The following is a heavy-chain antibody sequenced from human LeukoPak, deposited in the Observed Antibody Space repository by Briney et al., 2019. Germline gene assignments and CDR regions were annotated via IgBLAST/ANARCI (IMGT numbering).Heavy chain of an antibody. CDR1: GYTFTSYG. J-gene: IGHJ6*02. V-gene: IGHV1-18*01. D-gene: IGHD2-2*01. Sequence: ASVKVSCKASGYTFTSYGISWVRQAPGQGLEWMGWISAYNGNTNYAQKLQGRVTMTTDTSTSTAYMELRSLRSDDTAVYYCARDSWVVPAAMDGYYYYGMDVWGQGTTVTVSS. CDR2: ISAYNGNT. CDR3: ARDSWVVPAAMDGYYYYGMDV.